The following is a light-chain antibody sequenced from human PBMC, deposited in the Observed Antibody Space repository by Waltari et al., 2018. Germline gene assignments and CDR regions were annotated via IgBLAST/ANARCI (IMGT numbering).Light chain of an antibody. Sequence: EIVMTQSPATLSVSPGERATLSCRASQSVSSKLAWYQQKPGQAPRLLIYGASTRATGIPARVRGSGSGTEFTLTISSLQSEDFAIYYCQQYNKWPRTFGQGTKVAIK. CDR2: GAS. V-gene: IGKV3-15*01. J-gene: IGKJ1*01. CDR1: QSVSSK. CDR3: QQYNKWPRT.